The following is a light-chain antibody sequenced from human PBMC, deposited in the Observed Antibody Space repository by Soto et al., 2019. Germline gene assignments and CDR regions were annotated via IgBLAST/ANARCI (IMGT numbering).Light chain of an antibody. J-gene: IGLJ2*01. V-gene: IGLV2-8*01. CDR3: SSYAGSNSVV. CDR2: EVS. Sequence: QSALTQTPSASGSPGQSVTISCTGTSSDVGGYNYVSWYQQHPGKAPKLMIYEVSKRPSGVPDRFSGSKSGNTASLTVSGLQVEDEADYYCSSYAGSNSVVFGGGTKLTVL. CDR1: SSDVGGYNY.